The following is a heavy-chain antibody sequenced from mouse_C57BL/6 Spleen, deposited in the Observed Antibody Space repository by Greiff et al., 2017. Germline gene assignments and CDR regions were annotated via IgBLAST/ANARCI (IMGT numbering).Heavy chain of an antibody. J-gene: IGHJ2*01. CDR1: GYTFTSYW. V-gene: IGHV1-64*01. CDR2: FHPNSGST. D-gene: IGHD1-1*01. Sequence: QVQLQPPGAELVKPGASVKLSCKASGYTFTSYWMHWVKQRPGQGLEWIGMFHPNSGSTNYNEKFKSKATLTVDKSSSTAYMQLSSLTSEDSAVYDCASRGVYYFGYWGQGTTLTVSS. CDR3: ASRGVYYFGY.